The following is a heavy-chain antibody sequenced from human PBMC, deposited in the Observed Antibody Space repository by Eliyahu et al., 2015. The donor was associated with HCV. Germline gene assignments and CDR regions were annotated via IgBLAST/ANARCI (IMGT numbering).Heavy chain of an antibody. D-gene: IGHD6-19*01. CDR2: IHYXGGT. Sequence: QVQLQESGPGLVKPSETLSLTCXVSGGPITTYYWSWXRQPPGKGLEWIGYIHYXGGTNYNPSLKSRVAISVDTSKNQFSLNLTSVTAADTAVYYCASGGGGIAVAGTGGWFDPWGQGTLVTVSS. CDR3: ASGGGGIAVAGTGGWFDP. CDR1: GGPITTYY. V-gene: IGHV4-59*01. J-gene: IGHJ5*02.